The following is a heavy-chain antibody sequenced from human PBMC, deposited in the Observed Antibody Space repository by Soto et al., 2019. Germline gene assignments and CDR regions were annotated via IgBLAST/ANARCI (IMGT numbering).Heavy chain of an antibody. D-gene: IGHD6-19*01. CDR3: ARWLEPEHACDI. CDR1: GLTVRGKKY. Sequence: DVQLVASGGGLIQPGGSLRLSCAALGLTVRGKKYITWVRQAPGKGLEWVSALYDVDGTYYADSAKGRFTIARDNSNIIIYLQMNSLGPDDTAVYYCARWLEPEHACDIWGLGTMVTVSS. CDR2: LYDVDGT. J-gene: IGHJ3*02. V-gene: IGHV3-53*01.